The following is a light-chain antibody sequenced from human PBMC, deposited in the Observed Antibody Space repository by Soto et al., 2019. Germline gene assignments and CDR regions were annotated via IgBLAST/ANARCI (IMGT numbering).Light chain of an antibody. CDR3: NSYTGSGIV. J-gene: IGLJ1*01. Sequence: QSALTQPASVSGSPGQSITISCTGTSSDVGGYNYVSWYQHHPGKAPKLMIYEVSNRPSGVSYRFSGSKSGNTASLTISGLQAEDEADHYCNSYTGSGIVFGTGTKVTVL. CDR1: SSDVGGYNY. CDR2: EVS. V-gene: IGLV2-14*01.